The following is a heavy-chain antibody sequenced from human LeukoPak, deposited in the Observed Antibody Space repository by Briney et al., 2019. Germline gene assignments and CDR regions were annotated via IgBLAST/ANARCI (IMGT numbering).Heavy chain of an antibody. Sequence: ASVKVSCKASGYTFTGYYMHWVRQAPGQGLEWMGWINPNSGGTNYAQKFQGRVTMTRDTSISTAYMELSRLRSDDTAVYYCARADSSGLVGIYYYYCYMDVWGKGTTVTISS. J-gene: IGHJ6*03. CDR3: ARADSSGLVGIYYYYCYMDV. V-gene: IGHV1-2*02. CDR2: INPNSGGT. CDR1: GYTFTGYY. D-gene: IGHD6-19*01.